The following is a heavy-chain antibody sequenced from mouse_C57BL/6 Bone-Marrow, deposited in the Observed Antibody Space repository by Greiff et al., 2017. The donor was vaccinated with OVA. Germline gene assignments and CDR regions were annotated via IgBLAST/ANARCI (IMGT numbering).Heavy chain of an antibody. CDR1: GFTFSDYY. CDR3: ARAGYRDY. V-gene: IGHV5-12*01. Sequence: EVQGVESGGGLVQPGGSLKLSCAASGFTFSDYYMYWVRQTPEKRLEWVAYISNGGGSTYYPDTVKGRFTISRDNAKNTLYLQMSRLQAEDTAMYYCARAGYRDYWGQGTTLTVSA. J-gene: IGHJ2*01. CDR2: ISNGGGST.